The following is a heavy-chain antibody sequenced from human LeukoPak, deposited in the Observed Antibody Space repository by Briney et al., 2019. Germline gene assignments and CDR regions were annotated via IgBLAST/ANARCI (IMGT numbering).Heavy chain of an antibody. CDR1: GFSLSTSGVG. CDR2: IYWDDDK. J-gene: IGHJ4*02. CDR3: AHAPGPPVLLWFRELPYFDY. D-gene: IGHD3-10*01. Sequence: SGPTLVKPTQTLTLTCTFSGFSLSTSGVGVGWIRQPPGKALEWLALIYWDDDKRYSPSLKSRLTITKDTSKNQVVLTMTNMDPVDTATYYCAHAPGPPVLLWFRELPYFDYWGQGTLVTVSS. V-gene: IGHV2-5*02.